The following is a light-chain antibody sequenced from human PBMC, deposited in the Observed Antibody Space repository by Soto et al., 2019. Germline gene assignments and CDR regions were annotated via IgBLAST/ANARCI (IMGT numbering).Light chain of an antibody. CDR1: SGSVSXXXX. V-gene: IGLV8-61*01. Sequence: QAVVTQEPSXSXXPGXTXXLXFXXSSGSVSXXXXXSXXQQTPCQAPXTLIYSTNTRSSGVPDRFSGSIFGNKAALTITGAXADDESDYYCAVYMGSGIAAFGGGTQLTVL. CDR3: AVYMGSGIAA. J-gene: IGLJ7*01. CDR2: STN.